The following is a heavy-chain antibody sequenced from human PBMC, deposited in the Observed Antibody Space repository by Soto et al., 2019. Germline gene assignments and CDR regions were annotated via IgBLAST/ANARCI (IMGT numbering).Heavy chain of an antibody. J-gene: IGHJ4*02. D-gene: IGHD4-17*01. CDR1: GFSLSTSGVG. CDR2: IYWDDSK. Sequence: QITLKESGPTLVKPTQTLTLTCTFSGFSLSTSGVGVGWIRQPPGKALEWLAVIYWDDSKHYSPSLKSRLTTXKYXSKTQVVLTMTNMDPVDTATYYCAHKGYGDYPIDYWGQGTLVTVSS. CDR3: AHKGYGDYPIDY. V-gene: IGHV2-5*02.